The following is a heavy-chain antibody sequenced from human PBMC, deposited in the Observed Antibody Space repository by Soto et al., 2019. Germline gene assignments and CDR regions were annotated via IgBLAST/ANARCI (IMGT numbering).Heavy chain of an antibody. J-gene: IGHJ3*02. D-gene: IGHD3-9*01. CDR3: ARTSYDILTGRLDAFDI. CDR1: GGSINNGGYS. CDR2: ISHGGNT. Sequence: SETLSLTCAGSGGSINNGGYSWSWLRQPPGKGLEWIGYISHGGNTYYNPSLRSRVIMSIDKSKNHFSLGLKSVTAADTATYYCARTSYDILTGRLDAFDIWGQGTMVTVSS. V-gene: IGHV4-30-2*01.